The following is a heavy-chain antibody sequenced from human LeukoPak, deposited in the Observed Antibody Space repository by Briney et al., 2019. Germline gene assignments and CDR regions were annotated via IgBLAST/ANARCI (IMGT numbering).Heavy chain of an antibody. J-gene: IGHJ6*02. Sequence: PGGSLRLSCRGSGFTFCDHAMSWVRQAPGKGREGVGFMRSKAYRGTTEYAASVKGRFTISRDDSASIAYLQMNSLKTEDTAVYYCARGPIQLWIHNAMDVWGQGTTVTVSS. D-gene: IGHD5-18*01. CDR1: GFTFCDHA. CDR3: ARGPIQLWIHNAMDV. CDR2: MRSKAYRGTT. V-gene: IGHV3-49*04.